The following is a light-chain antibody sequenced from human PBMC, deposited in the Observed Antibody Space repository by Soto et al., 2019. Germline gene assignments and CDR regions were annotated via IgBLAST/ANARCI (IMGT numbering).Light chain of an antibody. Sequence: IVMTHSPATLSVSPGEIATLSCRASQSVGRSLAWYQQKPGQAPRLLIYGTSARATGIPATFSGSGSGTEFTLTISSLQSEDFAIYYCQQYDSWPSVTFGGGTKVDIK. CDR3: QQYDSWPSVT. CDR1: QSVGRS. CDR2: GTS. J-gene: IGKJ4*01. V-gene: IGKV3-15*01.